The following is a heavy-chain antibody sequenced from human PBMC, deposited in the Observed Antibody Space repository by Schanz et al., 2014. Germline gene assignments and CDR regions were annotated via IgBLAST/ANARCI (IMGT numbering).Heavy chain of an antibody. J-gene: IGHJ6*03. V-gene: IGHV3-30-3*01. CDR1: GFTFNSYA. CDR3: ARPSDSSWYMDV. CDR2: ISYDGNTK. D-gene: IGHD2-21*02. Sequence: VQLVESGGGLVQPGGSLRLSCAASGFTFNSYAFHWVRQAPGKGLEWVALISYDGNTKYYADSVKGRFTISRDNAKNSLYLQMNSLRAEDTAVYYCARPSDSSWYMDVWGKGTTVTDSS.